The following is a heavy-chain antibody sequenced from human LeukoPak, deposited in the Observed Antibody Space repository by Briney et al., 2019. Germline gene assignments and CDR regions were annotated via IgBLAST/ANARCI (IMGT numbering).Heavy chain of an antibody. CDR1: GFTFSSYA. V-gene: IGHV3-23*01. CDR2: ISDSGDYT. J-gene: IGHJ4*02. Sequence: GGSLRLSCAGSGFTFSSYAMSWVRQAPGKGLEWVSAISDSGDYTYYADSVKGRFTISRDNSKNTLYLHVNSLGAEDTAVYYCAKDTSIGKYCTSGVCSPFDYWGQGTLVTVSS. D-gene: IGHD2-8*01. CDR3: AKDTSIGKYCTSGVCSPFDY.